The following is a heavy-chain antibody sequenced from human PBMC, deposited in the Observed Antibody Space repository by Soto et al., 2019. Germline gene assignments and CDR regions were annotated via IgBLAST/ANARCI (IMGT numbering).Heavy chain of an antibody. CDR2: IIPIFGTA. J-gene: IGHJ3*02. CDR1: EGTFSSYA. D-gene: IGHD4-17*01. V-gene: IGHV1-69*06. Sequence: QVQLVQSGAEVKKPGSSVTVSCKASEGTFSSYAISWVRQAPGQGLEWMGGIIPIFGTANYAQKFQGRVTITADKSTSTAYMELSSLRSEYTAVDYCARSDYYGGNAGAHAFDIWGQGKMVTVSS. CDR3: ARSDYYGGNAGAHAFDI.